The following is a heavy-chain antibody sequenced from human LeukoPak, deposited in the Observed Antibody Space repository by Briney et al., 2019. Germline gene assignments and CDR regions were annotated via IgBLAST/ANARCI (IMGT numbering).Heavy chain of an antibody. Sequence: GGSLRLSCAASGFTFSSYSMNWVRQAPGKGLEWVSSISSSSSYIYYADSVKGRFTISRDNAKNSLYLQMNSLRAEDTAVYYCARAGKYYDFWSGYIPADAFDIWGQGTMVTVSS. J-gene: IGHJ3*02. CDR3: ARAGKYYDFWSGYIPADAFDI. V-gene: IGHV3-21*04. D-gene: IGHD3-3*01. CDR1: GFTFSSYS. CDR2: ISSSSSYI.